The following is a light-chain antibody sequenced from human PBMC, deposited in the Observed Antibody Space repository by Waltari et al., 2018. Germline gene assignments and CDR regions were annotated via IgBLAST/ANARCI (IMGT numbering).Light chain of an antibody. J-gene: IGKJ2*01. V-gene: IGKV3-11*01. CDR1: QSVTTY. CDR2: DAS. CDR3: QQRGGWPPT. Sequence: EVVLTQSPATLSLSPGERATLSCRASQSVTTYLGWYQHHPGQAPRLLIYDASNRAPGIPARFTGTGSGTDFTLTINSLEAEDSAVYYCQQRGGWPPTFGQGTKLEIK.